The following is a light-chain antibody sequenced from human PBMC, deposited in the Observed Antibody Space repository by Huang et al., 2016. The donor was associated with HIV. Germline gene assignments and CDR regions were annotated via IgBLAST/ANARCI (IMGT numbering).Light chain of an antibody. CDR3: QQYHSDLWT. V-gene: IGKV4-1*01. Sequence: DIVMTQSPDFLAVPLGERATINCKSSQSVSYHSDSENYVACFHQKPGQSPKLVVFWASTRESGVPDRFIGGGSGTDFTITIRSLQAEDVGVYCCQQYHSDLWTFGQGTRVEIK. J-gene: IGKJ1*01. CDR1: QSVSYHSDSENY. CDR2: WAS.